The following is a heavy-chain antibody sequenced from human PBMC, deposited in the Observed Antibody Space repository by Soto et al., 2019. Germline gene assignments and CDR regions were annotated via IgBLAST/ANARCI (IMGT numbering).Heavy chain of an antibody. J-gene: IGHJ6*02. CDR1: GFTFSSYS. V-gene: IGHV3-21*01. Sequence: EVQLVESGGGLVKPGGSLRLSCAASGFTFSSYSMNWVRQAPGKGLEWVSSISSSSSYIYYADSVKGRFTISRDNAKNSLYLQMNSLRGEDTAVYYCARDRATRQTKDIGPPGVWGQGTTVTVSS. CDR2: ISSSSSYI. CDR3: ARDRATRQTKDIGPPGV. D-gene: IGHD2-15*01.